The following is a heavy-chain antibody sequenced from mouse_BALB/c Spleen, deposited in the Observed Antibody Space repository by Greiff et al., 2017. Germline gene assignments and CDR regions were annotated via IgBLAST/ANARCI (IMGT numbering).Heavy chain of an antibody. D-gene: IGHD2-1*01. CDR3: ARSNGNIYAMDY. Sequence: VKLVESGPGLVQPSQSLSITCTVSGFSLTSYGVHWVRQSPGKGLEWLGVIWSGGSTDYNAAFISRLSISKDNSKSQVFFKMNSLQANDTAIYYCARSNGNIYAMDYWGQGTSVTVSS. J-gene: IGHJ4*01. CDR2: IWSGGST. V-gene: IGHV2-2*02. CDR1: GFSLTSYG.